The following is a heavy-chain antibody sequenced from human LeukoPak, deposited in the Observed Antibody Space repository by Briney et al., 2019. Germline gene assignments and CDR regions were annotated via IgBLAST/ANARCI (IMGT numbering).Heavy chain of an antibody. D-gene: IGHD6-13*01. J-gene: IGHJ3*02. V-gene: IGHV4-4*02. CDR1: GGSISSSNW. CDR2: IYHSGST. CDR3: ARASIAAAGLDAFDI. Sequence: SGTLSLTCAVSGGSISSSNWWSWVRQPPGKGLEWIGEIYHSGSTNYNPSLKSRVTISVDKSKNQFSLKLSSVTAADTAVYYCARASIAAAGLDAFDIWGQGTMVTVSS.